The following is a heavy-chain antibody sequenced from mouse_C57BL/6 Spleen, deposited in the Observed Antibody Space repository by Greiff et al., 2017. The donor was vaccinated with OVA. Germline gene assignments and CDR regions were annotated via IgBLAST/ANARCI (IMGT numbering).Heavy chain of an antibody. CDR2: IDPSDSYT. CDR3: ARAHYYGSSYCYFDY. J-gene: IGHJ2*01. V-gene: IGHV1-50*01. CDR1: GYTFTSYW. Sequence: QVQLQQSGAELVKPGASVKLSCKASGYTFTSYWMQWVKQRPGQGLEWIGEIDPSDSYTNYNQKFKGKATLTVDTSSSTAYMQLSSLTSEDSAVYYCARAHYYGSSYCYFDYWGQGTTLTVSS. D-gene: IGHD1-1*01.